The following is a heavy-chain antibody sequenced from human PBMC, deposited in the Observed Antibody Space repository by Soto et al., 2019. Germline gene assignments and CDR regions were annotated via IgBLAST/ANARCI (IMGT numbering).Heavy chain of an antibody. Sequence: PGGSRKLSFAAFGFTFGSFSINWFRKVPGRGLEWFSSISSSSSYIYYADSVKGRFTISRDNAKNSLYLQMNSLRAEDTAVYYCARGDKAYDCWSGYNYYYYGMDVWGQGTTVTVSS. CDR2: ISSSSSYI. V-gene: IGHV3-21*01. CDR1: GFTFGSFS. J-gene: IGHJ6*02. D-gene: IGHD3-3*01. CDR3: ARGDKAYDCWSGYNYYYYGMDV.